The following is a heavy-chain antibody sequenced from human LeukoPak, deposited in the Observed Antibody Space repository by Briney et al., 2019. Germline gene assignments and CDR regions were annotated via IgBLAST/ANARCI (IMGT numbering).Heavy chain of an antibody. D-gene: IGHD3-22*01. CDR2: INTNTGNP. J-gene: IGHJ3*02. V-gene: IGHV7-4-1*02. CDR3: ARDGIDPVVVVKASVGAFDI. Sequence: ASVKVSCKASGYTFTSYAMNWVRQAPGQGLEWMGWINTNTGNPTYAQGFTGRFVFSLDTSVSTAYLQISSLKAEDTAVYYCARDGIDPVVVVKASVGAFDIWGQGTMVTVSS. CDR1: GYTFTSYA.